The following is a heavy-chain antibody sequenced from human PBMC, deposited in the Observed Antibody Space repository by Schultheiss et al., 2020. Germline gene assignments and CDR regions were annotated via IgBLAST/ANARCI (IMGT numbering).Heavy chain of an antibody. V-gene: IGHV3-33*08. CDR2: IWYDGSNK. D-gene: IGHD6-19*01. CDR3: ARLRDGSGWPYYIDY. Sequence: GGSLRLSCAASGFTFSSYGMHWVRQAPGKGLEWVAVIWYDGSNKYYADSVKGRFTISRDNSKNTLYLQMNSLRAEDTAVYYCARLRDGSGWPYYIDYWGQGTLVTVAS. CDR1: GFTFSSYG. J-gene: IGHJ4*02.